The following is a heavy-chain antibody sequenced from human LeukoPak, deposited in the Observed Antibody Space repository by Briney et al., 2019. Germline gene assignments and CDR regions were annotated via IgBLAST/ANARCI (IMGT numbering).Heavy chain of an antibody. D-gene: IGHD6-13*01. J-gene: IGHJ5*02. Sequence: GESLKISCKGSGYSFTSYCIGWVRQLPGKGLEWMGIIYPGDSDTRYSPSFQGQVTISADKSISTAYLQWSSLKASDTAVYYCARRDSSSEYNWFDPWGQGTLVTVSS. V-gene: IGHV5-51*01. CDR3: ARRDSSSEYNWFDP. CDR2: IYPGDSDT. CDR1: GYSFTSYC.